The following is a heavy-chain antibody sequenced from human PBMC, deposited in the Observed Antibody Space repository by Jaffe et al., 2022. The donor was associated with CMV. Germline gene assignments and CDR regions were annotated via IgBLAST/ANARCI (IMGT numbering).Heavy chain of an antibody. CDR3: AKDNYDFWSAYHGQSPKQTHNGMDV. J-gene: IGHJ6*02. V-gene: IGHV3-23*01. Sequence: EVQLLESGGGLVQPGGSLRLSCAASGFSFRTYAMNWVRQAPGKGMEWVSGISGSGGTTYYADSVKGRFTISRDNSKNTLDLQMNSLRVEDTAVYYCAKDNYDFWSAYHGQSPKQTHNGMDVWGQGTTVTVSS. CDR1: GFSFRTYA. CDR2: ISGSGGTT. D-gene: IGHD3-3*01.